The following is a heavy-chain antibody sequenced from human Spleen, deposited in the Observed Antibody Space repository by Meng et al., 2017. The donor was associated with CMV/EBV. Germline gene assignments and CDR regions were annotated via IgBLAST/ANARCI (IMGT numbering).Heavy chain of an antibody. Sequence: SETLSLTCTVSGGSIRNSYYYWGWIRQPPGKGLEWIGNIYYDGNTYYNPSLKSRLIIAVDTSKNQFSLRLSSVTAADTAIYYCARDLETGRRYLLFGLDVWGQGTTVTVSS. CDR3: ARDLETGRRYLLFGLDV. J-gene: IGHJ6*02. D-gene: IGHD3-9*01. V-gene: IGHV4-39*07. CDR1: GGSIRNSYYY. CDR2: IYYDGNT.